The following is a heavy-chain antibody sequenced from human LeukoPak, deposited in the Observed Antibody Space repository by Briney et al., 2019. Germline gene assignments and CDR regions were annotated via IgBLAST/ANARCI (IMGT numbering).Heavy chain of an antibody. Sequence: NPSETLSLTCTVSGYSISSGYYWGWIRQPPGKGLEWIGSIYHSGSTYYNPSLKSRVTISVDTSKNQFSLKLSSVTAADTAVYYCARAGVYGSGAGVYYMDVWGKGTTVTVSS. CDR2: IYHSGST. CDR1: GYSISSGYY. D-gene: IGHD3-10*01. J-gene: IGHJ6*03. CDR3: ARAGVYGSGAGVYYMDV. V-gene: IGHV4-38-2*02.